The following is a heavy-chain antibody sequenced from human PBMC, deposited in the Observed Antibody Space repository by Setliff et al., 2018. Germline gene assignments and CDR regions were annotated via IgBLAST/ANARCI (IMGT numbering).Heavy chain of an antibody. Sequence: SETLSLTCAVYSGSFSGYYWSWIRQPPGKGLEWIGEINHSGNTNYNPSLKSRVTMSVDTSKTQFSLKLNSMTTADTAVYYCARGGTYRYFDYWGQGTLVTVSS. CDR3: ARGGTYRYFDY. V-gene: IGHV4-34*01. CDR1: SGSFSGYY. CDR2: INHSGNT. J-gene: IGHJ4*02.